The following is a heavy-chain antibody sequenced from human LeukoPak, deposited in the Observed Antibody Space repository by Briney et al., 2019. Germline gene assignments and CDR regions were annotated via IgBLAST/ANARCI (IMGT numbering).Heavy chain of an antibody. V-gene: IGHV4-61*02. CDR3: ARALTIQAGDAFDI. CDR1: GGSISSGSYY. D-gene: IGHD4/OR15-4a*01. Sequence: KSSETLSLTCTVSGGSISSGSYYWSWIRQPAGKGLEWIGRIYTSGSTNYNPSLKSRVTISVDTSKNQFSLKLSSVTAADTAVYYCARALTIQAGDAFDIWGQGTMVTVSS. J-gene: IGHJ3*02. CDR2: IYTSGST.